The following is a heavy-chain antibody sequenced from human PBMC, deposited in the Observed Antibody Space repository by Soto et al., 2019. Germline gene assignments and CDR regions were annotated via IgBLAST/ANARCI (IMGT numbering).Heavy chain of an antibody. CDR3: ARACSGGSCYSDDAFDI. CDR1: GYTFTSYD. V-gene: IGHV1-8*01. D-gene: IGHD2-15*01. Sequence: QVPLVQSGAEVKKPGASVKVSCKASGYTFTSYDINWVRQATGQGLEWMGWMNPNSGNTGYAQKFQGRVTMTRNTSISTAYMELSSLRSEDTAVYYCARACSGGSCYSDDAFDIWGQGTMVTVSS. J-gene: IGHJ3*02. CDR2: MNPNSGNT.